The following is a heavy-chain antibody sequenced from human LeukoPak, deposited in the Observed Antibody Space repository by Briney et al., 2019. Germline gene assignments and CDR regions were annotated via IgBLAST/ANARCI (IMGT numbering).Heavy chain of an antibody. CDR2: INPSGART. Sequence: ASVKVSFKASGYTFTSYYMHWVRQVPGQGLEWMGIINPSGARTIYAQKFQGRVTMTRDTSTSTVYMELSSLRSEDTAVYYCARGQDTAMAYVRGSFDYWGQGTLVTVSS. J-gene: IGHJ4*02. CDR1: GYTFTSYY. D-gene: IGHD5-18*01. V-gene: IGHV1-46*01. CDR3: ARGQDTAMAYVRGSFDY.